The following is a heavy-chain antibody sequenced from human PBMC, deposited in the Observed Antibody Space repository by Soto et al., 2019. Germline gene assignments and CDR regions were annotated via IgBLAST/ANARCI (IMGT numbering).Heavy chain of an antibody. D-gene: IGHD6-19*01. V-gene: IGHV3-23*01. Sequence: EVQLLESGGGLVQPGGSLRLSCAASGFVFGSYAMSWVPQAPGKGLEWVSTISGGAGGTYYADSVKGRFTISRDNSKKTAYLQMNSLRAEDTAVYYCAKQGSNSGWYSPAVEYWGQGTLVTVSS. J-gene: IGHJ4*02. CDR2: ISGGAGGT. CDR3: AKQGSNSGWYSPAVEY. CDR1: GFVFGSYA.